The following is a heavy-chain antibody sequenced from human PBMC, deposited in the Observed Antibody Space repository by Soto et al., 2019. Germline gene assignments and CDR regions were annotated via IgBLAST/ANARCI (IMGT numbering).Heavy chain of an antibody. J-gene: IGHJ4*02. D-gene: IGHD1-1*01. CDR2: VSTSGGST. V-gene: IGHV3-23*01. CDR1: GFAFRSYA. CDR3: ARAVVQLERHSYFDY. Sequence: EVQLLESGGGLAQPGGSLRLSCAASGFAFRSYAMNWVRQAPGKGLEWVSAVSTSGGSTYYADSVKGRFTISSDNSKNTVYLQMTGLRAEDTAVYYCARAVVQLERHSYFDYWGQGTLVTVSS.